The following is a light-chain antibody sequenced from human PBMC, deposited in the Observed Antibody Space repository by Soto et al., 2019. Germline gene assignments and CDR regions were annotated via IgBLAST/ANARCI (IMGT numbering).Light chain of an antibody. Sequence: DIQLTQSPSFLSASVGDRVTITCRASQGISSYLAWYQKKPGKAPKLLMYAASTLQSGVPSRFSGSGSGTEFTLTISSLQPEDFATYYCQQSYSTPSWTFGQGTKVDIK. CDR2: AAS. CDR3: QQSYSTPSWT. J-gene: IGKJ1*01. CDR1: QGISSY. V-gene: IGKV1-9*01.